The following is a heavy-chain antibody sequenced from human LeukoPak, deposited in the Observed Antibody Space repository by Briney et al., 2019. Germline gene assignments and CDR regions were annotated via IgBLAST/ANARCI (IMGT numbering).Heavy chain of an antibody. CDR3: ARPAGGTPFKRFDY. CDR2: IGHNGTT. Sequence: SETLSLTCAVYGGSFSDYNWTWIRQPPGKGLEWIGEIGHNGTTNYNPSLKGRVTISLDTSKNQFSLKLTSVTAADTAVYSCARPAGGTPFKRFDYWGEGTLVTVSS. CDR1: GGSFSDYN. J-gene: IGHJ4*02. D-gene: IGHD1-14*01. V-gene: IGHV4-34*01.